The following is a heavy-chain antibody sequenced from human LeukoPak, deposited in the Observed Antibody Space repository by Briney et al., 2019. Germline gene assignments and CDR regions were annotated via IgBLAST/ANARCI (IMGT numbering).Heavy chain of an antibody. CDR1: GFTFSSYS. D-gene: IGHD2-8*01. CDR3: AKDRWTNLPAYFDY. CDR2: ISSSSTI. Sequence: GGSLRLSCAASGFTFSSYSMNWVRQAPGKGLEWVSYISSSSTIYYADSVKGRVTISRDNSKNTLSLQMNSLRAEDTAIYFCAKDRWTNLPAYFDYWGQGTLVTVSS. J-gene: IGHJ4*02. V-gene: IGHV3-48*01.